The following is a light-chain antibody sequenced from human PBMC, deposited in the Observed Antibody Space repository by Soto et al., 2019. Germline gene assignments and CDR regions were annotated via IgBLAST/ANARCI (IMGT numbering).Light chain of an antibody. CDR3: QQSYSTLPLT. CDR1: QSISSY. J-gene: IGKJ4*01. V-gene: IGKV1-39*01. CDR2: AAS. Sequence: DIQMTQSPSSLSASVGDRVTITCRASQSISSYLNWYQQKPGKAPKLLIYAASSLQSGVPSRFSGSGSGTDFTLTISSLQPEDFETYYCQQSYSTLPLTFGGGTKVDIK.